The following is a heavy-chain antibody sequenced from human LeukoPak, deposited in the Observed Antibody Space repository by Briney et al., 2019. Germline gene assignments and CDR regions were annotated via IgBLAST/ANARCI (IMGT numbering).Heavy chain of an antibody. J-gene: IGHJ3*02. V-gene: IGHV3-30-3*01. CDR3: AREGSLIDAFDI. D-gene: IGHD3-16*01. CDR1: GFTFSSYA. CDR2: ISYDGSNK. Sequence: GGSLRLSCAASGFTFSSYAMLWVRQAPGKGLEWVAVISYDGSNKYYADSVKGRFTISRDNSKNTLYLQMNSLRAEDTAVYYCAREGSLIDAFDIWGQGTMVTVSS.